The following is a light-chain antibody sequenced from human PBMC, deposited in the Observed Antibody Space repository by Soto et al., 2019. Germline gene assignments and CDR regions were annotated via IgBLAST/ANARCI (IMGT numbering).Light chain of an antibody. V-gene: IGLV2-14*01. CDR2: EVN. CDR3: SSYTNINTRACV. J-gene: IGLJ1*01. CDR1: SGDVGGYKF. Sequence: QSVLTQPASVSGSPGQSITVYCTGTSGDVGGYKFVSWYQQHPGKAPKLMIFEVNNRPSGVSNRFSGPKSGNTASLTISGLQAEDEAEYYCSSYTNINTRACVFGTGTKVTVL.